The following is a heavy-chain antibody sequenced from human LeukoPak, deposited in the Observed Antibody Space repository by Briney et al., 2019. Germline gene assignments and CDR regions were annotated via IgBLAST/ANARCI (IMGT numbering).Heavy chain of an antibody. D-gene: IGHD6-13*01. CDR2: IYYSGST. CDR3: ARDVLGIAAA. Sequence: SETLSLTCTVSGGSISSYYWSWIRQPPGKGLEWIGYIYYSGSTNYNPSLKSRVTISVDTSKNQFSLKLSPVTAADTAVYYCARDVLGIAAAWGQGTLVTVSS. V-gene: IGHV4-59*01. J-gene: IGHJ5*02. CDR1: GGSISSYY.